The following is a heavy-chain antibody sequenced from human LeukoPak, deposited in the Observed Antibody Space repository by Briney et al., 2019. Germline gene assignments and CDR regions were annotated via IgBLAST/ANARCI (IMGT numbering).Heavy chain of an antibody. J-gene: IGHJ4*02. V-gene: IGHV3-23*01. CDR1: GFTFRSYA. CDR2: ISGSGDGT. Sequence: PGGSLRLSCEASGFTFRSYAMNWVRQAPGKGLEWVSVISGSGDGTHYADSVKGQFTISRDNSKNTLYLQMNSLRVEDTAVYSCAKAPGFTVVTSFDWWGQGTLVTVSS. D-gene: IGHD4-23*01. CDR3: AKAPGFTVVTSFDW.